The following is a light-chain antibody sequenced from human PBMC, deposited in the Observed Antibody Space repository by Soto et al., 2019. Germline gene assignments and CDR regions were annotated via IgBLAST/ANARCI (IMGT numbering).Light chain of an antibody. J-gene: IGLJ2*01. Sequence: QSALTQPASVSGSPGQSITISCTGTSSDVGGYNYVSWYQLYPGKAPKLMIYEVSNRPSGVSNRFSGSKSGNTASLTISGLQAEDEADYYCSSYASDGTLVFGGGTKVTVL. CDR3: SSYASDGTLV. V-gene: IGLV2-14*01. CDR1: SSDVGGYNY. CDR2: EVS.